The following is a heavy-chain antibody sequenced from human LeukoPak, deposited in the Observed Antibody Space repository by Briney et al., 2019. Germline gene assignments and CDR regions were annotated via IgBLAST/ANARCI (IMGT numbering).Heavy chain of an antibody. CDR3: ATGRPKNYYGMDV. V-gene: IGHV4-34*01. CDR2: INHSGST. J-gene: IGHJ6*04. Sequence: SETLSLTCAVYGGSFSGYYWSWIRQPPGKGLEWIGEINHSGSTNYNPSLKSRVTISVDTSKNQFSLKLSSVTAADTAVYYCATGRPKNYYGMDVWGKGTTVTVSS. CDR1: GGSFSGYY.